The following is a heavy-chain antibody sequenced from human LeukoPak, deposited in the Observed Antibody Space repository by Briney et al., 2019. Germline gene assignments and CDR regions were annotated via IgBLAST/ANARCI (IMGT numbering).Heavy chain of an antibody. J-gene: IGHJ5*02. CDR3: ARGGASSEWFDP. CDR1: GDSISGYY. V-gene: IGHV4-59*07. D-gene: IGHD6-25*01. CDR2: IHSSGTT. Sequence: SDTLSLTCTVSGDSISGYYWSWIRQPPVKGLEWIAFIHSSGTTNYNPSLKSRVSISVDTSNNQFSLSVNSVTAADTAVYYCARGGASSEWFDPWGQGTLVTVSS.